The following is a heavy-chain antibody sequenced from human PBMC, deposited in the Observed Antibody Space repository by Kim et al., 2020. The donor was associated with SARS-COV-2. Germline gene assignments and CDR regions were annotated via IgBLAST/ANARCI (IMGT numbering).Heavy chain of an antibody. CDR3: AKSSSTWENDAFDI. J-gene: IGHJ3*02. Sequence: GGSLRLSCAASGFTFSSYAMTWVRQAPGKGLEWVSAITVSGSNTNYADSVRGRFTISRDNSKNTLYLQMNSLRADDTAVYYCAKSSSTWENDAFDIWGQGTMVTVSS. V-gene: IGHV3-23*01. CDR1: GFTFSSYA. CDR2: ITVSGSNT. D-gene: IGHD2-2*01.